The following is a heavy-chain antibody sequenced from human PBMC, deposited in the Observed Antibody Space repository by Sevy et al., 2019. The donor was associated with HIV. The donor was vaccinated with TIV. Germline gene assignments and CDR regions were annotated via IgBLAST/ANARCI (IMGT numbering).Heavy chain of an antibody. J-gene: IGHJ4*02. D-gene: IGHD2-21*01. CDR2: IQYDGSNK. Sequence: GGSLRLSCAASGFSFSSYGMHWVRQAPGKGLEWMSYIQYDGSNKDYADSVKGRLTSSRGNSKNTLYLQMNSLRVEDTAVFYCGNEGGGEGGDHWGQGTLVTVSS. CDR3: GNEGGGEGGDH. V-gene: IGHV3-30*02. CDR1: GFSFSSYG.